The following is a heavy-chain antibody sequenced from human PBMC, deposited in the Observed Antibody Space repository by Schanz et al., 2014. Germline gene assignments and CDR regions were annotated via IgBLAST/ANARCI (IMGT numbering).Heavy chain of an antibody. CDR3: TRARYSYALSAFDI. V-gene: IGHV1-18*01. Sequence: QVQLVQSGAEVKKPGASVKVSCKASGYTFTSHGISWVRQAPGQGLEWMGWITAYNGDTNYALKLQGRVTMTTDTATGTAYMDLRSLRSDATALYFCTRARYSYALSAFDIWGQGTMVTVSS. CDR2: ITAYNGDT. CDR1: GYTFTSHG. J-gene: IGHJ3*02. D-gene: IGHD5-18*01.